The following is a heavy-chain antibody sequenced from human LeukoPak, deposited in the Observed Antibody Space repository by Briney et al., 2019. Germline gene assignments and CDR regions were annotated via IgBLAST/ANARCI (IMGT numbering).Heavy chain of an antibody. CDR3: AKPYYYGSRSYMDY. D-gene: IGHD3-10*01. CDR2: ISYDGSNT. V-gene: IGHV3-30*18. CDR1: GFTFSSYG. J-gene: IGHJ4*02. Sequence: SVGCLRLSCAASGFTFSSYGMHWVRQAPGXGLEWVAVISYDGSNTYYADSVKGRFTISRDNSKNMLYLQMNSLRAEDTAVYYCAKPYYYGSRSYMDYWGQGTLVTVSS.